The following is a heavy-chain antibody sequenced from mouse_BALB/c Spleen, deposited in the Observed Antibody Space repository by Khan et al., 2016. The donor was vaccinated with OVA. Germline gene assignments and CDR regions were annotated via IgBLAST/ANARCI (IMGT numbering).Heavy chain of an antibody. CDR3: ANRYVGAMDY. CDR2: ISYSGST. Sequence: EVQLQESGPSLVKPSQTLSLTCSVTGDSITSGYWNWIRKFPGNKLEYMGYISYSGSTYYNPSLKSRISITRDTSKNQNFLQLNSVTTEDTARYYCANRYVGAMDYWGQGTSVTVSS. V-gene: IGHV3-8*02. J-gene: IGHJ4*01. CDR1: GDSITSGY. D-gene: IGHD2-14*01.